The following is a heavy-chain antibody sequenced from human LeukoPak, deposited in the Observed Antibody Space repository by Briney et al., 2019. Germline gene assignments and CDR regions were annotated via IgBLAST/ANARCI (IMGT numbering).Heavy chain of an antibody. Sequence: GGSLRLSCAASGFTFSYYSMNWVRQAPGKGLEWVSYISSSSSTIYYADSVKGRFTISRDNAKNSLYLQMNSLRAEDTAVYYCATRGYCSGTSCYAPQPWGQGTLVTVSS. D-gene: IGHD2-2*01. CDR3: ATRGYCSGTSCYAPQP. V-gene: IGHV3-48*01. CDR1: GFTFSYYS. CDR2: ISSSSSTI. J-gene: IGHJ5*02.